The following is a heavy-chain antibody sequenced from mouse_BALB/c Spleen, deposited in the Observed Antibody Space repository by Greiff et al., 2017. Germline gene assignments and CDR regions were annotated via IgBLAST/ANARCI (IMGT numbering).Heavy chain of an antibody. J-gene: IGHJ4*01. CDR1: GFSLTGYG. CDR3: ARDAMDY. Sequence: VMLVESGPGLVAPSQSLSITCTVSGFSLTGYGVNWVRQPPGKGLEWLGMIWSGGSTDYNAAFISRLSISKDNSKSQVFFKMNSLQANDTAIYYCARDAMDYWGQGTSVTVSS. CDR2: IWSGGST. V-gene: IGHV2-6-7*01.